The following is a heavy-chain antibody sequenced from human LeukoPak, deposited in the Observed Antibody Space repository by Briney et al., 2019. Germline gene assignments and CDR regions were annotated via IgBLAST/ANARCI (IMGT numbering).Heavy chain of an antibody. J-gene: IGHJ4*02. CDR3: ARDPRWYSGSYYESVGFDY. CDR1: GGTFSSYA. V-gene: IGHV1-69*04. Sequence: GASVKASCKASGGTFSSYAISWVRQAPGQGLEWMGRIIPILGIANYAQKFQGRVTITADKSTSTAYMELSSLRSEDTAVYYCARDPRWYSGSYYESVGFDYWGQGTLVTVSS. CDR2: IIPILGIA. D-gene: IGHD1-26*01.